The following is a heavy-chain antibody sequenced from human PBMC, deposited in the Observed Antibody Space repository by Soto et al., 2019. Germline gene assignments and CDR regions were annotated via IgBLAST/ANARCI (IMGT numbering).Heavy chain of an antibody. V-gene: IGHV1-18*01. CDR2: ISAYNGNT. CDR3: AGTLRPRDS. CDR1: GYTFSSYG. Sequence: QVQLVQSGAEVKKPGASVKVSCKASGYTFSSYGISWVRQAPGQGLEWMGWISAYNGNTNYAQKLQGRVTMTTDTTTSTASMELRNLRPDDTAAYDCAGTLRPRDSWGQGTLFTVS. J-gene: IGHJ4*02. D-gene: IGHD5-12*01.